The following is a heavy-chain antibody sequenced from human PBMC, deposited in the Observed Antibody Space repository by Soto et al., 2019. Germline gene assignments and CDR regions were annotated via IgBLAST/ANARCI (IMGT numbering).Heavy chain of an antibody. D-gene: IGHD3-10*01. CDR1: GFTFSSYG. CDR3: GNSRHPGGCGGFLPPILAY. J-gene: IGHJ4*02. Sequence: GGSLRLSCAASGFTFSSYGMHWVRQAPGKGLEWVAVISYDGSDKYYADSVKGRFTISRDNSKNTLYLQMNSLRAEDTAVYYWGNSRHPGGCGGFLPPILAYGRKGPLDPVS. CDR2: ISYDGSDK. V-gene: IGHV3-30*03.